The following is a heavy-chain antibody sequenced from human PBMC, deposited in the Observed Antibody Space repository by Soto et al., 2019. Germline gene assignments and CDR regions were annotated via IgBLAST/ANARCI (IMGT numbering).Heavy chain of an antibody. Sequence: PSETLSLTCAVYGGSFSGYYWSWIRQPPGKGLEWIGEINHSGSTNYNPSLKRRVTISVDTSKNQSSLKLSSVTAADTAVYYCGRVKTYYYGSGRIYYYYAMDVWGQGTTVTVSS. J-gene: IGHJ6*02. D-gene: IGHD3-10*01. CDR1: GGSFSGYY. CDR2: INHSGST. V-gene: IGHV4-34*01. CDR3: GRVKTYYYGSGRIYYYYAMDV.